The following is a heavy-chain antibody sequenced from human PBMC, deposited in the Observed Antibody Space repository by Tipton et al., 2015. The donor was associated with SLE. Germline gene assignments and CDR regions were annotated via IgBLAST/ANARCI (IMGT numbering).Heavy chain of an antibody. CDR1: GDSITRSSFY. Sequence: TLSLTCTVSGDSITRSSFYWGWIRQPPGKGLEWIGSIYYSGTAHYENPSLKSRVTISVDTSNNQFSLKLSSVTAADTAVYYCARDTCSGGSCYYDPAFDIWHQGTMVTVS. CDR2: IYYSGTAH. V-gene: IGHV4-39*07. J-gene: IGHJ3*02. CDR3: ARDTCSGGSCYYDPAFDI. D-gene: IGHD2-15*01.